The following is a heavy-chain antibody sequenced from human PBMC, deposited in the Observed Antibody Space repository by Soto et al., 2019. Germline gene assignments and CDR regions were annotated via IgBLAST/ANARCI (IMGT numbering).Heavy chain of an antibody. CDR2: ISYDGSNK. Sequence: HPGGPLRLSCAASGFTFSSYGMHWVRQAPGKGLEWVAVISYDGSNKYYADSVKGRFTISRDNSKNTLYLQMNSLRAEDTAVYYCAKVWHYDSSGPNDYWGQGTLVTVSS. CDR1: GFTFSSYG. CDR3: AKVWHYDSSGPNDY. D-gene: IGHD3-22*01. J-gene: IGHJ4*02. V-gene: IGHV3-30*18.